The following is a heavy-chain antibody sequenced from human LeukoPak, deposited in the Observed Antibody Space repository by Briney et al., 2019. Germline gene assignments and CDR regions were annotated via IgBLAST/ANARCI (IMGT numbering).Heavy chain of an antibody. V-gene: IGHV1-3*01. Sequence: GASVKVSCKASGYTFTSYAMHWVRQAPGQRLEWMGWINAGNGNTKYSQKFQDRVTLTTDTSTSTAYMELRSLRSDDTAVYYCARDQGNYGPEYWGQGTLVTVSS. CDR2: INAGNGNT. CDR1: GYTFTSYA. J-gene: IGHJ4*02. CDR3: ARDQGNYGPEY. D-gene: IGHD3-10*01.